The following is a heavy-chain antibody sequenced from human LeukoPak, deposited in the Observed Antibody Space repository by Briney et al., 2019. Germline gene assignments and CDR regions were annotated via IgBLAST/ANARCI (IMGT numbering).Heavy chain of an antibody. Sequence: ASVTVSCKASGYTFTDYYLHWVRQAPGHGLEWMGWINPKTGVTKYAQNFRGRVTMTRDTSINTAYMEVSRLRSDDTAVFYCARDLAMYSPDLDYWGQGTPVTVSS. CDR1: GYTFTDYY. J-gene: IGHJ4*02. CDR2: INPKTGVT. D-gene: IGHD1-26*01. V-gene: IGHV1-2*02. CDR3: ARDLAMYSPDLDY.